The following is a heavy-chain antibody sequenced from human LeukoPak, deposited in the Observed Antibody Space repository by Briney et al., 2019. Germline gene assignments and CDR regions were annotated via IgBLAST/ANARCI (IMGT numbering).Heavy chain of an antibody. D-gene: IGHD3-10*01. CDR1: GGSISSYY. CDR2: INYSGSA. J-gene: IGHJ4*02. V-gene: IGHV4-59*01. CDR3: ARDIDGDYYVSGGNFDY. Sequence: SETLSLTCTVSGGSISSYYWSWIRQPPGKGLEWIGYINYSGSANYNPSLKSRVTISVDTSKNQFSLKLSSVTAADTAVYYCARDIDGDYYVSGGNFDYWGQGTLVTVSS.